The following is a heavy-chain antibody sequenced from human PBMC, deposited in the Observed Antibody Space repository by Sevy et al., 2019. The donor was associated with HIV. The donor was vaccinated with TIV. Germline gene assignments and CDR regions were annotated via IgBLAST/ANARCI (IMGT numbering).Heavy chain of an antibody. CDR2: IKQDGSEK. Sequence: GGSLRLSCAASGFTFSSYWMSWVRQAPGKGLEWVAKIKQDGSEKYYLDSVKGRFTIARDNAKNSLYLQMNSLRAEDTAVYYGAREGGYSSSPAEYFQHWGQGTLVTVSS. CDR3: AREGGYSSSPAEYFQH. J-gene: IGHJ1*01. D-gene: IGHD6-13*01. V-gene: IGHV3-7*01. CDR1: GFTFSSYW.